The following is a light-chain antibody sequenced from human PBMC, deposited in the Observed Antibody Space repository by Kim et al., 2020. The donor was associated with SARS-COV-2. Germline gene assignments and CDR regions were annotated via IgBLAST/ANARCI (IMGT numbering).Light chain of an antibody. V-gene: IGKV3-15*01. CDR1: QSISSS. J-gene: IGKJ4*01. CDR2: GAS. Sequence: SPGERAPLSCRASQSISSSLAWYQQKPGQAPRLLIYGASTRATGIPARFSGTGSGTEFTLTISSLQSEDFAVYYCQQYSNWPPFTFGGGTKVDIK. CDR3: QQYSNWPPFT.